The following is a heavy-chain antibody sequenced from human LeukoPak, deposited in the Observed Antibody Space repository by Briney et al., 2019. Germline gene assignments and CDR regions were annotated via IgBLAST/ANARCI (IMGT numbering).Heavy chain of an antibody. CDR1: GFTFSSYA. J-gene: IGHJ4*02. V-gene: IGHV3-30*04. Sequence: GRSLRLSCAASGFTFSSYAMHWVRQAPGKGLKWVAVISYDGSNKYYADSVKGRFTISRDNSKNTLYLQMNSLRAEDTAVYYCARDAPPFSGYEPIYWGQGTLVTVSS. D-gene: IGHD5-12*01. CDR3: ARDAPPFSGYEPIY. CDR2: ISYDGSNK.